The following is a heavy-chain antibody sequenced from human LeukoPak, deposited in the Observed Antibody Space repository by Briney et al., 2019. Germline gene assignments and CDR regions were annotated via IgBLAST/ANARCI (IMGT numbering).Heavy chain of an antibody. CDR2: ISYDVSNK. Sequence: GGSLRLSCAASGFTFSSYAMHWVRQAPGRGLEWVAVISYDVSNKYYADSAKGRFTISRDNSKNTLYLQMNSLRAEDTAVYYCARGTPSSRGWLYYGMDVWGQGTTVTVSS. CDR1: GFTFSSYA. V-gene: IGHV3-30-3*01. D-gene: IGHD6-19*01. J-gene: IGHJ6*02. CDR3: ARGTPSSRGWLYYGMDV.